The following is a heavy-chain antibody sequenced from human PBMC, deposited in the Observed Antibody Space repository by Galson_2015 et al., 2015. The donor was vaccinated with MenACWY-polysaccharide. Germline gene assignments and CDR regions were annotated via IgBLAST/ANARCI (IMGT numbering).Heavy chain of an antibody. D-gene: IGHD2-15*01. CDR1: GIRFSGSG. J-gene: IGHJ3*01. CDR3: AREGSRIVSHAFDV. CDR2: IQYDGSKI. Sequence: SLRLSCAASGIRFSGSGMHWVRQAPGKGLEWVAVIQYDGSKIVYADSVKGRFTVSRDNSKNTLYLEMNSLRAEDTAVYYCAREGSRIVSHAFDVWGQGTMVIVSS. V-gene: IGHV3-33*05.